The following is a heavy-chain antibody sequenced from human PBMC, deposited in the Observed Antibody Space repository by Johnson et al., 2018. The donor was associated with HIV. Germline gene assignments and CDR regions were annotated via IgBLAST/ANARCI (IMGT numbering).Heavy chain of an antibody. D-gene: IGHD3-22*01. CDR3: ARLSMIVVLITPGAFDI. CDR1: GFSFSSYA. J-gene: IGHJ3*02. V-gene: IGHV3-30*04. Sequence: QVQLVESGGDLVKPGGSLRLSCAASGFSFSSYAMHWVRQAPGKGLEWVAVISYDGSNKYYADSVKGRFTLSRDNSKNTLYLQMNSLRVEDTAGYYCARLSMIVVLITPGAFDIWGQGTMVTVSS. CDR2: ISYDGSNK.